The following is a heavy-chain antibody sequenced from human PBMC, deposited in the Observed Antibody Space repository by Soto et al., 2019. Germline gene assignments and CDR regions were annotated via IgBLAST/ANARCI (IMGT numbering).Heavy chain of an antibody. CDR1: GGTFSSYT. Sequence: SVKVSCKASGGTFSSYTISWVRQAPGQGLEWMGRIIPILGIANYAQKFQGRVTITADKSTSTAYMELSSLRSEDTAVYYCARDDCSGGSCYSYWYFDLWGRGTLVTVSS. J-gene: IGHJ2*01. V-gene: IGHV1-69*04. CDR3: ARDDCSGGSCYSYWYFDL. CDR2: IIPILGIA. D-gene: IGHD2-15*01.